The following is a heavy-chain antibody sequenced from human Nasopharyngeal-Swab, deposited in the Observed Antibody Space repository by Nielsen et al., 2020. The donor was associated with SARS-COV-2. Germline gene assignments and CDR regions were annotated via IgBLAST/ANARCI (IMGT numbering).Heavy chain of an antibody. CDR1: VFTFSTYS. Sequence: SLKISCAASVFTFSTYSMNWVRQAPGKGLEWVSYISGGSSAIYYADSVKGRFTISRDNAKNSLYLQMNSLRDEDTAVYFCARDPGNSYANMDVWGQGTTVTVSS. V-gene: IGHV3-48*02. J-gene: IGHJ6*02. CDR2: ISGGSSAI. D-gene: IGHD5-18*01. CDR3: ARDPGNSYANMDV.